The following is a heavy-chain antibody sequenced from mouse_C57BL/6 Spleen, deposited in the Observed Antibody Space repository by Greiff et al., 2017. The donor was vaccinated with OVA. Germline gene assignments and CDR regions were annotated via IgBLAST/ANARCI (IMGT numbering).Heavy chain of an antibody. CDR2: IWPGGGT. V-gene: IGHV2-9-1*01. J-gene: IGHJ3*01. CDR1: GFSLTSYA. D-gene: IGHD3-2*02. Sequence: VQLQQSGPGLVAPSQSLSITCTVSGFSLTSYAISWVRQPPGKGLEWLGVIWPGGGTNDNSALKSRMSISKDNSKSQVFLKMNSLQTDDTARYYCARNEGRYSSVSEAYWGQGTLVTVSA. CDR3: ARNEGRYSSVSEAY.